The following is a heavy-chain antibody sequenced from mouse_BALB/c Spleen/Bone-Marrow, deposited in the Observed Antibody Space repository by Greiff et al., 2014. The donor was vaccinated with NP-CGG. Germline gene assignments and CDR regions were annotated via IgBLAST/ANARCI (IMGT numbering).Heavy chain of an antibody. V-gene: IGHV5-17*02. CDR1: GFTFSSFG. J-gene: IGHJ3*01. D-gene: IGHD3-1*01. CDR2: ISSGSSTI. CDR3: ARGAARATWFAY. Sequence: EVMLVESGGGLVQPGGSRKLSCAASGFTFSSFGMHWVRQAPEKGLEWVAYISSGSSTIYYADTVKGRFTISRDNPKNTLFLQITSLRSEDTAMYYCARGAARATWFAYWGQGTLVTVSA.